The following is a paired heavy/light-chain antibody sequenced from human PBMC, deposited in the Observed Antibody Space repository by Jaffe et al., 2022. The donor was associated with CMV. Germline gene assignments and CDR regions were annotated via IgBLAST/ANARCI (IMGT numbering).Light chain of an antibody. J-gene: IGKJ1*01. Sequence: DIVMTQSPLSLPVTPGEPASISCRSSQSLLHSNGYNYLDWYLQKPGKSPQLLIYLGSNRASGVPDRFSGSGSGTDFTLKISRVEAEDVGVYYCMQALQTPRTFGQGTKVEIK. V-gene: IGKV2-28*01. CDR1: QSLLHSNGYNY. CDR3: MQALQTPRT. CDR2: LGS.
Heavy chain of an antibody. D-gene: IGHD6-13*01. CDR2: ISSSSSYI. CDR3: ASSSAGSSSWYSSYYYYYGMDV. J-gene: IGHJ6*02. Sequence: EVQLVESGGGLVKPGGSLRLSCAASGFTFSSYSMNWVRQAPGKGLEWVSSISSSSSYIYYADSVKGRFTISRDNAKNSLYLQMNSLRAEDTAVYYCASSSAGSSSWYSSYYYYYGMDVWGQGTTVTVSS. CDR1: GFTFSSYS. V-gene: IGHV3-21*01.